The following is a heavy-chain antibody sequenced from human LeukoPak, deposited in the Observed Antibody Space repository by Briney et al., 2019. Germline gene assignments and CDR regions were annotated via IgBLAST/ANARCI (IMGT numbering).Heavy chain of an antibody. CDR1: GFTFSSYS. CDR2: ISSSSSYI. Sequence: GGSLRLSCAASGFTFSSYSMNWVRQAPGKGLEWVSSISSSSSYIYYADSVKGRFTISRDNAKNLLYLQMNSLRAEDTAVNYYANRFVLEWSSGRDDVFDIGGQGTMVTVSS. V-gene: IGHV3-21*04. D-gene: IGHD3-3*01. J-gene: IGHJ3*02. CDR3: ANRFVLEWSSGRDDVFDI.